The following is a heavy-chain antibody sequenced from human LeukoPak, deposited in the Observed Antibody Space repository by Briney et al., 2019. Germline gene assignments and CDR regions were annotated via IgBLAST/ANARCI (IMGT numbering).Heavy chain of an antibody. CDR1: GYTFTSYA. V-gene: IGHV1-3*01. Sequence: ASVKVSCTASGYTFTSYAMHWVRQAPGQRLEWMGWINAGNGNTKYSQKFQGRVTITRDTSASTAYMELSSLRSEDTAVYYCARAPSDYWGQGTLVTVSS. CDR2: INAGNGNT. J-gene: IGHJ4*02. CDR3: ARAPSDY.